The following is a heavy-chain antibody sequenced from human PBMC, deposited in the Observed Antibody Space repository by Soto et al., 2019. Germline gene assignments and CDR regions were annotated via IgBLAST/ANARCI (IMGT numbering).Heavy chain of an antibody. V-gene: IGHV1-18*01. J-gene: IGHJ4*02. CDR3: ARGSDSLGW. Sequence: QVQLVQSGAEVKKPGASVKVSCKASGYTFTNYGITWVRQAPGQGLERMGWINPYNAKTNSAQKFQGRVSMTTATPSSTAYMEVLSLRSGDTAIYYCARGSDSLGWWGQGTLVTVSS. CDR2: INPYNAKT. CDR1: GYTFTNYG. D-gene: IGHD6-19*01.